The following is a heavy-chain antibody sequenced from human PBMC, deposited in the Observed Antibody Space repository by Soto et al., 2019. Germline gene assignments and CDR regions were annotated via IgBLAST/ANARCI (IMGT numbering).Heavy chain of an antibody. J-gene: IGHJ6*02. CDR1: GYSFTSYW. V-gene: IGHV5-51*01. CDR3: ARLKRDTATELYHGGMDV. CDR2: IYPGDSDT. D-gene: IGHD5-18*01. Sequence: PGESLKISCKVSGYSFTSYWIGWLRQMPGKVLEWMGIIYPGDSDTRYSPSFQGQATISADKSISTAYLQWSSLKASDTAMYYCARLKRDTATELYHGGMDVWGQGTTVTVSS.